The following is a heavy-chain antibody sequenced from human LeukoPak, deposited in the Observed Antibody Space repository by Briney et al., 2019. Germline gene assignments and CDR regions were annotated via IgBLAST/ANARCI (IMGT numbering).Heavy chain of an antibody. CDR2: MNHSGST. V-gene: IGHV4-34*01. Sequence: SETLSLTCAVYGGSFSSYYWSWIRQPPGKGLEWVGEMNHSGSTNCKPSLKSRVTISGDTSKNQFSLKVRSVTAADTAEYYCARHLYYSASAFWYIDLWGRGTLVIVSP. CDR1: GGSFSSYY. CDR3: ARHLYYSASAFWYIDL. J-gene: IGHJ2*01. D-gene: IGHD3-10*01.